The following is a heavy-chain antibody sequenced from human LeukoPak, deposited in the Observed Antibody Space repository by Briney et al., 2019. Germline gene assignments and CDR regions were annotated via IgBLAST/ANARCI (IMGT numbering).Heavy chain of an antibody. J-gene: IGHJ4*02. CDR3: ARDRPYCSGGSCYPGSFDY. CDR2: IYYSGST. D-gene: IGHD2-15*01. V-gene: IGHV4-59*01. Sequence: SETLSLTCTVSGGSISGNYWSWIRQPPGKGLEWIGYIYYSGSTNYNPSLKSRVTISVDTSKNQFSLKLTSVTAADTAVYYCARDRPYCSGGSCYPGSFDYWGQGTLDTVSS. CDR1: GGSISGNY.